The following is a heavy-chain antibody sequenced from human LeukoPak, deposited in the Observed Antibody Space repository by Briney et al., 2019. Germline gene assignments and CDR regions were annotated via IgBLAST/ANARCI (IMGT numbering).Heavy chain of an antibody. CDR1: GFTFDDYA. CDR3: AKVRGYSGYGDDAFDI. D-gene: IGHD5-12*01. Sequence: GGSLRLSCAASGFTFDDYALHWVRQAPGKGLEWVSGISWNSGSIGYADSVKGRFTISRDNAKNSLYLQMNSLRAEDTALYYCAKVRGYSGYGDDAFDIWGQGTMVTVSS. CDR2: ISWNSGSI. V-gene: IGHV3-9*01. J-gene: IGHJ3*02.